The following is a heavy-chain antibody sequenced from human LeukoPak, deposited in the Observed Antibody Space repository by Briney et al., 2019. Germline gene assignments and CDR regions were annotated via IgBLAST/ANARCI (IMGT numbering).Heavy chain of an antibody. CDR1: GFTFSTYS. Sequence: GGSLRLPCAASGFTFSTYSMNWVRQAPGRGLEWVASISSRSKYIYHASSVKGRFTISRDNAKNSLYLQMNSLRAEDTALYYCAKDISTGTGTLRCFDYWGQGTLVTVSS. CDR3: AKDISTGTGTLRCFDY. V-gene: IGHV3-21*04. CDR2: ISSRSKYI. J-gene: IGHJ4*02. D-gene: IGHD3-9*01.